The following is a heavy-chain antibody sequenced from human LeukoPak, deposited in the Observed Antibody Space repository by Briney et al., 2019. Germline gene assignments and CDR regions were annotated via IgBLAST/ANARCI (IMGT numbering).Heavy chain of an antibody. CDR1: GGSISSSSYY. CDR2: IYYSGST. V-gene: IGHV4-39*07. Sequence: SETLSLTCTVSGGSISSSSYYWGWIRQPPGKGLEWIGSIYYSGSTYYNPSLKSRVTISVDTSKNQFSLKLSSVTAADTAVYYCARGPYIAANYWGQGTLATVSS. CDR3: ARGPYIAANY. J-gene: IGHJ4*02. D-gene: IGHD6-13*01.